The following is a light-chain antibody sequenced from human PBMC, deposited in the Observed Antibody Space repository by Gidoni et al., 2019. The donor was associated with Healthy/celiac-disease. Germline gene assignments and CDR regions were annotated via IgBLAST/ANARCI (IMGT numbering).Light chain of an antibody. J-gene: IGLJ3*02. Sequence: SYVLPQPPSVSVAPGKTARITCGGNNIGSKSVHWYQQKPGQAPVLVVYDDSDRPSGIPERFSGSNSGNTATLTISRVEAGDEADYYCQAVDSRSDHPGVFGGGTKLTVL. CDR2: DDS. CDR3: QAVDSRSDHPGV. CDR1: NIGSKS. V-gene: IGLV3-21*03.